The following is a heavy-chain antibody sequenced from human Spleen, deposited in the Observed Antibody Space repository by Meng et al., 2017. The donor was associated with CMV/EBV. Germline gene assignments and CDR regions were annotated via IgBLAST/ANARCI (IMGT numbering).Heavy chain of an antibody. J-gene: IGHJ4*02. D-gene: IGHD5-24*01. Sequence: QTTLKEVGPTLVKPTQTLTLTCTFSGFSLNSSGVGVGWIRQPPGKALEWLALIYWDDDNRYSPSLKSRLTITKDTSRNQVVLTMTNMDPVDTATYYCAQKRDAYNRWGQGTLVTVSS. V-gene: IGHV2-5*02. CDR3: AQKRDAYNR. CDR1: GFSLNSSGVG. CDR2: IYWDDDN.